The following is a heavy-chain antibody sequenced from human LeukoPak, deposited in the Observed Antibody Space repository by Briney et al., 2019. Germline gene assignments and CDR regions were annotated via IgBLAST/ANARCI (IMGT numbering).Heavy chain of an antibody. J-gene: IGHJ4*02. Sequence: PSETLSLTCTVSGALSSSSYYWGWIRQPPGKGLEWIGSLFYSGSTYYNPSLKSRVTISVDTSKNQFSLKLTSVTAADTAVYYCARHYSGWYNFFDYWGQGTLVTVSS. CDR2: LFYSGST. D-gene: IGHD6-19*01. V-gene: IGHV4-39*01. CDR1: GALSSSSYY. CDR3: ARHYSGWYNFFDY.